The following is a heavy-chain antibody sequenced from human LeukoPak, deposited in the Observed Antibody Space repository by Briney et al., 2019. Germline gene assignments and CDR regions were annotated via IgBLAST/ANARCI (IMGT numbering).Heavy chain of an antibody. J-gene: IGHJ1*01. CDR3: ASLRDYYYGSGTYYTDEYFQH. CDR1: GFIFNNYS. V-gene: IGHV3-21*01. CDR2: ISSTSSYI. D-gene: IGHD3-10*01. Sequence: GGSLRLSCAASGFIFNNYSMNWVRQAPGKGLEWVSFISSTSSYIYYADSVKGRFTISRDNAKNSLYLQMHSLRAEGTAVYYCASLRDYYYGSGTYYTDEYFQHWGQGTLVTVSS.